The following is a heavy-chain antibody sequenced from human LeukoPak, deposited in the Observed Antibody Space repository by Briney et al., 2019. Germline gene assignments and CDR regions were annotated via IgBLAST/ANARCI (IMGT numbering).Heavy chain of an antibody. CDR1: GFTFSSYW. CDR3: ARDSSGWYYFDY. J-gene: IGHJ4*02. D-gene: IGHD6-19*01. V-gene: IGHV3-74*01. CDR2: INTDGSST. Sequence: PGGSLRLSCAASGFTFSSYWMHWVRQAPGKGLVWVSRINTDGSSTSYADSVKGRFTISRDNAKNALYLQMNSLRAEDTAVYYCARDSSGWYYFDYWGQGTLVTVSS.